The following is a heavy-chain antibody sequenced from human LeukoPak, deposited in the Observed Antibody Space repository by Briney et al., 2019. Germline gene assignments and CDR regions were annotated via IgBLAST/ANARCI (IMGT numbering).Heavy chain of an antibody. V-gene: IGHV4-59*01. CDR1: GGSISSYY. D-gene: IGHD5-18*01. CDR2: IYYSGST. Sequence: SETLSLTCTVSGGSISSYYWSWLRQPPGKGLEWIGYIYYSGSTNYNPSLKSRVTISVDTSKNQFSLKLSSVTAADTAMYYCARDGVTPYYYYGMDVWGQGTTVTVSS. CDR3: ARDGVTPYYYYGMDV. J-gene: IGHJ6*02.